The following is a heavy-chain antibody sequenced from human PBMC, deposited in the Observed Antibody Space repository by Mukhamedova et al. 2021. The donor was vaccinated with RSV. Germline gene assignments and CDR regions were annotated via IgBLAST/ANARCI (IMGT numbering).Heavy chain of an antibody. D-gene: IGHD2-2*01. Sequence: GIPEYAKKFRGRVTITADKSTTTVYMELSSLKSDDTAVYFCARALGPAAVFYYDMDVWGQGTTVTAS. CDR2: GIP. V-gene: IGHV1-69*02. CDR3: ARALGPAAVFYYDMDV. J-gene: IGHJ6*01.